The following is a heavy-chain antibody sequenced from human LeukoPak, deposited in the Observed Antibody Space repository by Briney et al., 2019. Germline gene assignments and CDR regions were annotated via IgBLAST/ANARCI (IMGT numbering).Heavy chain of an antibody. Sequence: GGSLRLSCATSGFTFTSFGMSWVRQAPGKGLEWVSAVSRSGDDTYYADSVKGRFTISRDDSKNTLYLQMNSLRAEDTAVYYCARERFGTVTAGYYYYMDVWGKGTTVTISS. CDR1: GFTFTSFG. CDR3: ARERFGTVTAGYYYYMDV. CDR2: VSRSGDDT. D-gene: IGHD2-21*02. V-gene: IGHV3-23*01. J-gene: IGHJ6*03.